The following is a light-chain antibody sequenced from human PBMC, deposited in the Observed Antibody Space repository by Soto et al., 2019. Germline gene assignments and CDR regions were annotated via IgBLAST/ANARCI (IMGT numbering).Light chain of an antibody. V-gene: IGLV3-21*04. CDR1: NIGSKS. J-gene: IGLJ2*01. CDR3: QVWDSSSDLL. CDR2: YDS. Sequence: SYELTQPPSVSVAPGKTARITCGGNNIGSKSVHWYQQKPGQAPVLVIYYDSDRPSGIPERFSGSNSGTTATLTISRVEAGDEADYYCQVWDSSSDLLFGGGTKLTVL.